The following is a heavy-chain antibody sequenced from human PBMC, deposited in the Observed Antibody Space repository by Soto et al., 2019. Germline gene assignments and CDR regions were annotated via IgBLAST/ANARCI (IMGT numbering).Heavy chain of an antibody. Sequence: QVQLQQWGAGLLKPSETLSLTCAVYGGSFSGYYWSWIRQPPGKGLEWIGEINHSGSTNYNPSLKSRVTISVDTSKNQFSLKLSSVTAADTAVYYCARGLGYSSSWYPAYFQNWGQGTLVTVSS. CDR2: INHSGST. J-gene: IGHJ1*01. CDR1: GGSFSGYY. V-gene: IGHV4-34*01. CDR3: ARGLGYSSSWYPAYFQN. D-gene: IGHD6-13*01.